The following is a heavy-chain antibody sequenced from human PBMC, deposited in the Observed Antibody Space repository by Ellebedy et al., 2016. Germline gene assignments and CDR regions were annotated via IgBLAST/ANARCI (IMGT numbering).Heavy chain of an antibody. D-gene: IGHD4/OR15-4a*01. Sequence: LSLTXXGSGFTFNDYALHWVRQAPGKGLEWVSGISWDSAVIGYGGSVKGRFTISKDSAKNYLYLQMNSLRPGDTAFYYCAKGTMDYFYHWGQGTLVTVSS. CDR3: AKGTMDYFYH. CDR1: GFTFNDYA. V-gene: IGHV3-9*01. J-gene: IGHJ4*02. CDR2: ISWDSAVI.